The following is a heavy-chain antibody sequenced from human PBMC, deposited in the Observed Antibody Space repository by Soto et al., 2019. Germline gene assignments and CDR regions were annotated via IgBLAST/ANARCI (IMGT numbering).Heavy chain of an antibody. CDR1: GYTFTSYA. CDR3: ARDVVAVASVGFDI. V-gene: IGHV1-3*01. Sequence: ASVKVSCKDSGYTFTSYAMHWVRQAPGQRLEWMGWINAGNGNTKYSQKFQGRVTITRDTSASTAYMELSSLRSEDTAVYYCARDVVAVASVGFDIWGQGTMVTVSS. D-gene: IGHD6-19*01. CDR2: INAGNGNT. J-gene: IGHJ3*02.